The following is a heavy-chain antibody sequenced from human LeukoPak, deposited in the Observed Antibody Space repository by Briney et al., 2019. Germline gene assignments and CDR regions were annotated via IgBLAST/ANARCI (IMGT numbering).Heavy chain of an antibody. CDR3: ARSDRRAFDI. Sequence: SETLSLTCAVYGGSFSGYYWSWIRQPPGKGLEWIGEINHSGSTNYNPSLKSRVTISVDTSKNQFSLKLSSVTAADTAVYYCARSDRRAFDIWGQGTMVTVSS. CDR1: GGSFSGYY. CDR2: INHSGST. J-gene: IGHJ3*02. V-gene: IGHV4-34*01.